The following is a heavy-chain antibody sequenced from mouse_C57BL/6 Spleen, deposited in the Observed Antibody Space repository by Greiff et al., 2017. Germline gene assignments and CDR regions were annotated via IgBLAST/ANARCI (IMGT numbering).Heavy chain of an antibody. V-gene: IGHV1-5*01. J-gene: IGHJ1*03. CDR1: GYTFTSYW. D-gene: IGHD1-1*01. CDR2: IYPGNSDT. Sequence: EVQLQQSGTVLARPGASVKMSCKTSGYTFTSYWMHWVKQRPGQGLEWIGAIYPGNSDTSYNQKFKGKAKLTAVTSASTAYMELSSLTNEDSAVYYCLITTVDYWYCDVWGTGTTVTVSS. CDR3: LITTVDYWYCDV.